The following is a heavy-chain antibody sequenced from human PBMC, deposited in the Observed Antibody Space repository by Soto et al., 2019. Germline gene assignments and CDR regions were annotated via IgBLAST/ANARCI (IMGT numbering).Heavy chain of an antibody. D-gene: IGHD4-17*01. V-gene: IGHV5-51*01. J-gene: IGHJ6*02. CDR2: IYPGDSDT. CDR1: GYSFTSYW. Sequence: GESLKIYWSGSGYSFTSYWIGWVRQMPGKGLEWMGIIYPGDSDTRYSPSFQGQVTISRDNSENTLYLQMNSLRADDTAVYYCARPAATVIFYSGMDVWGQGTTVTVSS. CDR3: ARPAATVIFYSGMDV.